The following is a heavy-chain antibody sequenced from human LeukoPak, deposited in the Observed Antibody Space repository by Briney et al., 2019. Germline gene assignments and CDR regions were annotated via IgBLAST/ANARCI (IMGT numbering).Heavy chain of an antibody. D-gene: IGHD3-22*01. CDR2: VSGSGST. Sequence: PSETLSLTCTVSGDSFTKYYWNWIRQAPGKGLEWIGYVSGSGSTKYNPSFKSRVSMSADTSKSQLSLQLTSLSAADTAVYYCVRARGYFVPDSWGPGTLVTVSS. CDR1: GDSFTKYY. V-gene: IGHV4-59*01. CDR3: VRARGYFVPDS. J-gene: IGHJ4*02.